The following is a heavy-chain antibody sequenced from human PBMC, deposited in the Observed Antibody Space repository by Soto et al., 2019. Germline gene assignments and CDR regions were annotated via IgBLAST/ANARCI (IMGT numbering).Heavy chain of an antibody. Sequence: LRLSCAASGCTFSIYGMHWVRQAPGKGLEWVAVIWYDGSNKYYADSVKGRFTISRDNSKNTLYLQMNSLRAEDTAVYYCASGATYYYDSSGYNYFDYRGKGTLVTVSS. CDR1: GCTFSIYG. V-gene: IGHV3-33*01. J-gene: IGHJ4*02. CDR3: ASGATYYYDSSGYNYFDY. D-gene: IGHD3-22*01. CDR2: IWYDGSNK.